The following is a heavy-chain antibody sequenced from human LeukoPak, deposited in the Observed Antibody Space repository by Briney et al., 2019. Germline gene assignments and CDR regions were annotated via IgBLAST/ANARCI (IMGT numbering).Heavy chain of an antibody. CDR2: ISSSGTTI. Sequence: GGSLRLSCAASGFTFSDYYMSWIRQAPGKGLEWVAYISSSGTTIYYADSVKGRFTISRDNAKNSLYLQMNSLRAEDTAVYYCARETYYYDTTYYYIKYFDYWGQGTLVTVSS. J-gene: IGHJ4*02. D-gene: IGHD3-22*01. CDR1: GFTFSDYY. CDR3: ARETYYYDTTYYYIKYFDY. V-gene: IGHV3-11*01.